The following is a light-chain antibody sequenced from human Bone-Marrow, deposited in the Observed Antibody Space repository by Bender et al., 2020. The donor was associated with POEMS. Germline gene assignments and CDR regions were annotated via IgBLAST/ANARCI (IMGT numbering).Light chain of an antibody. CDR1: SGYSSYA. V-gene: IGLV4-69*01. J-gene: IGLJ2*01. CDR3: QTSGSGFRL. CDR2: VNSDGSH. Sequence: QLVLTQSPSASASLGSSVKLTCTLSSGYSSYAITWHQQQPEKGPRYLMKVNSDGSHDKGDGVPDRFSGSSSGAERYLINTSLQSEDEADYYCQTSGSGFRLFGGGTKVTVL.